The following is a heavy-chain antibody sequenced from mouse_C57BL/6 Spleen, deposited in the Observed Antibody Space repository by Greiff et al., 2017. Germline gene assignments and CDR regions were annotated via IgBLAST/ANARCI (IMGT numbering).Heavy chain of an antibody. Sequence: QVQLQQPGAELVRPGTSVKLSCKASGYTFTSYWMHWVKQRPGQGLEWIGVIDPSASYTNYNQKFKGKATLTVDTSSSTAYMQLSSLTSEDSAVYYCASSGGAMDYWGQGTSVTVSS. J-gene: IGHJ4*01. CDR2: IDPSASYT. CDR3: ASSGGAMDY. V-gene: IGHV1-59*01. CDR1: GYTFTSYW.